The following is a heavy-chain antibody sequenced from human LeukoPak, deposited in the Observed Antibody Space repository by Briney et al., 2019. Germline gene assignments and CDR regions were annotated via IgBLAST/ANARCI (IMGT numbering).Heavy chain of an antibody. J-gene: IGHJ4*02. CDR2: IYQSGTS. CDR1: GGSISSHY. CDR3: AREGYASGWNDF. D-gene: IGHD6-19*01. V-gene: IGHV4-59*11. Sequence: PSETLSLTCTVSGGSISSHYWSWIRRPPGKGLEWIGYIYQSGTSDYNPSLKSRVTISVDLSKNQFSLKLRSVTAADTAVYYCAREGYASGWNDFWGQGALVTVFS.